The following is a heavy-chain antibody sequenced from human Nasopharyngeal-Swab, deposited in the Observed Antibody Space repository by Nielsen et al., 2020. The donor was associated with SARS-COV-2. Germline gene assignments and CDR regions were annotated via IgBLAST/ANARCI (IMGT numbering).Heavy chain of an antibody. V-gene: IGHV2-70*01. CDR1: GFSLSTSGMC. CDR3: ARMPVQLERPGDYYYYGMDV. CDR2: IDWDDDK. Sequence: SGPTLVKPTQTLTLTCTFSGFSLSTSGMCVRWIRQRLGKALEWLALIDWDDDKYYSTSLRTRLTISKDTYKNQAVLTMTNMDPVDTATYYCARMPVQLERPGDYYYYGMDVWGQGTTVTVSS. J-gene: IGHJ6*02. D-gene: IGHD1-1*01.